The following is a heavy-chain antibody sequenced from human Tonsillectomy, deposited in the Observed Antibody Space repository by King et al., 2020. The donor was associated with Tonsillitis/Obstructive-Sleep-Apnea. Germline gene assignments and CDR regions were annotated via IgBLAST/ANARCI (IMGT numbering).Heavy chain of an antibody. CDR3: TTDPYCSGGSCYDYYYYGMDV. D-gene: IGHD2-15*01. CDR1: GFTFSNAW. Sequence: VQLVESGGGLVKPGGSLRLSCAASGFTFSNAWMNWVRQAPGKGLEWVGRIKSKTDGGTTDYAAPVKGRFTISRDDSKNTLYLQMNSLKTEDTAVYYCTTDPYCSGGSCYDYYYYGMDVWGQGTTVTVSS. CDR2: IKSKTDGGTT. V-gene: IGHV3-15*07. J-gene: IGHJ6*02.